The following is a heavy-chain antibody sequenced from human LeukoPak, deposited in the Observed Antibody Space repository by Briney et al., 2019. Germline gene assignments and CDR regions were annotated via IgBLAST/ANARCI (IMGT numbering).Heavy chain of an antibody. Sequence: SVKVSCKASGGTFSSYAISWVRQAPGQGLEWMGGIIPIFGTANYAQKFQGRVTITADESTSTAYMELSSLRSEDTAVYYCAKHAWSRHYCLDYWGQGTLVTVSS. CDR3: AKHAWSRHYCLDY. D-gene: IGHD3-3*01. V-gene: IGHV1-69*13. CDR2: IIPIFGTA. CDR1: GGTFSSYA. J-gene: IGHJ4*02.